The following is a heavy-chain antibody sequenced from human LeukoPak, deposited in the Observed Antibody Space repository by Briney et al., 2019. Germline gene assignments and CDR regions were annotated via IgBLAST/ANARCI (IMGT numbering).Heavy chain of an antibody. J-gene: IGHJ4*02. V-gene: IGHV3-23*01. CDR3: ASSFFNGYSYGFDY. CDR1: GFTFSRYA. CDR2: ISGSGGST. D-gene: IGHD5-18*01. Sequence: GGSLRLSCAASGFTFSRYAMSWVRQAPGKGLEWVSTISGSGGSTNHADSVKGRFTISRDNSKSTLYLQMNSLRAEDTAVYYCASSFFNGYSYGFDYWGQGTLVTVSS.